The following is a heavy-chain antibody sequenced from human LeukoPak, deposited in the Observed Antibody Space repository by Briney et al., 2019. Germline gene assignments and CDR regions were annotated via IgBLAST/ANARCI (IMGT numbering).Heavy chain of an antibody. D-gene: IGHD2-2*01. V-gene: IGHV1-2*02. CDR3: AREVGSSPYYFDY. CDR2: INPNSGGT. J-gene: IGHJ4*02. Sequence: ASVTVSFKASGYTFTGYYMHWVRQAPGQGLEWMGWINPNSGGTNYAQKFQGRVTMTRDTSISTAYMELSRLRSDDTAVYYCAREVGSSPYYFDYWGQGTLVTVSS. CDR1: GYTFTGYY.